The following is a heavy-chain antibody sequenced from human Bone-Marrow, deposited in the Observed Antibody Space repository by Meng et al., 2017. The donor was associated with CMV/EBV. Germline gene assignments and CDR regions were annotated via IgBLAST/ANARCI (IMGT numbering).Heavy chain of an antibody. CDR3: ARDWWWQQLGYGLDV. Sequence: ASVKVSCKASGYTFTGYYMHWVRQAPGQGLEWMGWINPNSGGTNYAQKFQGRVTMTRDTSISTAYMELSRLGSDDTAVYYCARDWWWQQLGYGLDVWGQGTTVTVSS. D-gene: IGHD6-13*01. CDR2: INPNSGGT. CDR1: GYTFTGYY. J-gene: IGHJ6*02. V-gene: IGHV1-2*02.